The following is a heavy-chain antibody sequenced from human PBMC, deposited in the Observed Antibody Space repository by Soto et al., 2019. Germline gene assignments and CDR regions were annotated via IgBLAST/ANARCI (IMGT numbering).Heavy chain of an antibody. CDR1: GYSFASYW. CDR3: ARQLHDSSGYYEP. V-gene: IGHV5-51*01. CDR2: IYPGDSDT. J-gene: IGHJ5*02. D-gene: IGHD3-22*01. Sequence: PGESLKISCQGSGYSFASYWIGWVRQMPGKDLEWMGIIYPGDSDTRYSPSFQGQVTISADKSISTAYLQWSSLKASGTAMYYCARQLHDSSGYYEPWGQGTLVTVSS.